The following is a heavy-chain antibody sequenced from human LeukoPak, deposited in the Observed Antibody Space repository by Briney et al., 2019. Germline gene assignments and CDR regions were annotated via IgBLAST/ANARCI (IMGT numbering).Heavy chain of an antibody. J-gene: IGHJ4*02. CDR1: GGSISSSSYY. D-gene: IGHD1-26*01. CDR3: ARGRGGRADY. CDR2: IYYSGST. Sequence: SQALSLTCTVSGGSISSSSYYWGWIRQPPGKGLEWIGSIYYSGSTYYNPSLKSRVTISVDTSKNQFSLKLSSVTAADTAVYYCARGRGGRADYWGQGTLVTVSS. V-gene: IGHV4-39*01.